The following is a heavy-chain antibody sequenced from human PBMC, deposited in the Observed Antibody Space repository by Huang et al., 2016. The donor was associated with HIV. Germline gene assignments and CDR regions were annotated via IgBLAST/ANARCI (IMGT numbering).Heavy chain of an antibody. D-gene: IGHD1-26*01. CDR3: AKDGRGSGTYYDYFEY. J-gene: IGHJ4*02. Sequence: QVQLVESGGGVVQPGRSLRLSCAAFGFTFNKFDMHWVRQAPGKGREGVAIISYDGSSKYHADSVKGRFTISRDNSKNTVYLQMNSLRVEDTAVYYCAKDGRGSGTYYDYFEYWGQGTLVTVSS. CDR2: ISYDGSSK. V-gene: IGHV3-30*18. CDR1: GFTFNKFD.